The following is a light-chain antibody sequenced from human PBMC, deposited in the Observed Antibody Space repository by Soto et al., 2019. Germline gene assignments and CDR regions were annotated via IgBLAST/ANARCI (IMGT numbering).Light chain of an antibody. CDR1: QSVSSY. Sequence: EIVLTQSPAILSMSPGERATLSCRASQSVSSYFAWYQQKPGQAPRLLIYDASNRATGVPARFSGSGSGTDFTLTISSLEPEDFAVYYCQQRRYWPVTFGQGTNVDNK. V-gene: IGKV3-11*01. CDR2: DAS. CDR3: QQRRYWPVT. J-gene: IGKJ1*01.